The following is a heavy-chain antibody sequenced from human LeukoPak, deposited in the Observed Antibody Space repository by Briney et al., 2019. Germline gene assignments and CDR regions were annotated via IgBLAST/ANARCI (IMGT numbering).Heavy chain of an antibody. Sequence: SETLSLTCAVYGGSFSGYYWSWIRQPPGKGLEWIGYIYYSGSTNYNPSLKSRVTISVDTSKNQFSLKLSSVTAADTAVYYCASSTGYFYYYYYMDVWGKGTTVTISS. CDR1: GGSFSGYY. J-gene: IGHJ6*03. D-gene: IGHD1-26*01. V-gene: IGHV4-59*12. CDR2: IYYSGST. CDR3: ASSTGYFYYYYYMDV.